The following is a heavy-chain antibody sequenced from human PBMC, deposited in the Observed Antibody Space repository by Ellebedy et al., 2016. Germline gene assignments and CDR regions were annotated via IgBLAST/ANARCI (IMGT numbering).Heavy chain of an antibody. CDR2: IIPILHIA. CDR1: GGTFSDYS. J-gene: IGHJ2*01. Sequence: ASVKVSCKASGGTFSDYSISWVRQAPGQGLEWMGRIIPILHIANYAQKFQDRVTISADKSTTTVYMELSSLISDDTAVYYCARTALFYYGSGSQNWYFDLWGRGTLVSVSS. D-gene: IGHD3-10*01. CDR3: ARTALFYYGSGSQNWYFDL. V-gene: IGHV1-69*02.